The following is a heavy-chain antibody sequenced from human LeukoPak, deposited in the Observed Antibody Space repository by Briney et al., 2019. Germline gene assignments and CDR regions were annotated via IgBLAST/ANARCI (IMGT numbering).Heavy chain of an antibody. CDR1: GFTFSSYS. Sequence: PGGSLRLSCAASGFTFSSYSMNWVRQAPGKGLEWVSSISSSSSYIYYADSVKGRFTISRDNAKNSLYLQMNSLRAEDTAVYYCARDSSGTYYRGWYDWFDPWGQGTLVTVSS. CDR3: ARDSSGTYYRGWYDWFDP. D-gene: IGHD1-14*01. V-gene: IGHV3-21*01. CDR2: ISSSSSYI. J-gene: IGHJ5*02.